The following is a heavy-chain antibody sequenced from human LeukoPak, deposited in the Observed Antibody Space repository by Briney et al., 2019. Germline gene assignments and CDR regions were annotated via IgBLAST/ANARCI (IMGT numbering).Heavy chain of an antibody. CDR3: AKARAIGDFWSGLDFDY. J-gene: IGHJ4*02. CDR1: GFTFSSYA. CDR2: ISGSGGST. Sequence: GGSLRHSCSASGFTFSSYAMSWVRQAPGKGLEWVSAISGSGGSTYYADSVKGRFTISRDNSKNTLYLQMNSLRAEDTAVYYCAKARAIGDFWSGLDFDYWGQGTLVTVSS. D-gene: IGHD3-3*01. V-gene: IGHV3-23*01.